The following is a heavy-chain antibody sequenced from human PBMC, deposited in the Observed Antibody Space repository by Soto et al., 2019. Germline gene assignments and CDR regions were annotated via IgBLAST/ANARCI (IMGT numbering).Heavy chain of an antibody. J-gene: IGHJ6*01. V-gene: IGHV1-18*01. D-gene: IGHD3-3*01. CDR3: ARDVLYPYYDFWSGYYKGYYYYGLDV. Sequence: GASVKVSCKASGYTFTSYGISWVRQAPGQGLEWMGWISAYNGNTNYAQKLQGRVTMTTDTSTSTAYMELRSLRSDDTAVYYCARDVLYPYYDFWSGYYKGYYYYGLDVWGQGTTVTVSS. CDR2: ISAYNGNT. CDR1: GYTFTSYG.